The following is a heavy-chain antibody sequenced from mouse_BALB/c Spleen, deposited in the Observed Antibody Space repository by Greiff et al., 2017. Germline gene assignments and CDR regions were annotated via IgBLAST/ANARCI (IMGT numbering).Heavy chain of an antibody. Sequence: EVMLVESGGGLVQPGGSLRLSCATSGFTFTDYYMSWVRQPPGKALEWLGFIRNKANGYTTEYSASVKVRFTISRDNSQSILYLQMNTLRAEDSATYYCARDNLFAYWAQGTLVTVSA. V-gene: IGHV7-3*02. CDR2: IRNKANGYTT. J-gene: IGHJ3*01. CDR1: GFTFTDYY. CDR3: ARDNLFAY. D-gene: IGHD5-1*01.